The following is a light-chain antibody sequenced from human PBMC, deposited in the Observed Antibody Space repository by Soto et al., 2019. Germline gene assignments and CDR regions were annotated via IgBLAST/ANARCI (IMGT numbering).Light chain of an antibody. V-gene: IGLV2-14*01. J-gene: IGLJ1*01. CDR3: GSYTSSSTHV. CDR2: DVS. Sequence: QSVLTQPASVSGSPGQSITISCTGTSSDVGGYNYVSWYQQHLGKAPKLMIYDVSNRPSGVSNRFSGSKSGNTASLTISGLQAEDEADYYCGSYTSSSTHVFGTGTKVTVL. CDR1: SSDVGGYNY.